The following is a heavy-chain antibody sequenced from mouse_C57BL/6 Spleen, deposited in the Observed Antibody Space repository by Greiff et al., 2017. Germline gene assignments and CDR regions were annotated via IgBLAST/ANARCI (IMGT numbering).Heavy chain of an antibody. CDR1: GYTFTSYW. CDR3: ARGSYYCGRESYWYFDV. J-gene: IGHJ1*03. V-gene: IGHV1-59*01. Sequence: VQLQQPGAELVRPGTSVKLSCKASGYTFTSYWMHWVKQRPGQGLEWIGVIDPSDSYTNYNQKFKGKATLTVDTSSSTAYMQLSSLTSEDSAVYYCARGSYYCGRESYWYFDVWGTGTTVTVSS. D-gene: IGHD1-1*01. CDR2: IDPSDSYT.